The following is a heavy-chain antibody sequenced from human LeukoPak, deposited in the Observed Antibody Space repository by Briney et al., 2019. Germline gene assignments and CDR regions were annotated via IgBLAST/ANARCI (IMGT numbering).Heavy chain of an antibody. Sequence: GGSLRLSCAASGFTFSSYEMNWVRQAPGKGLEWVSYISSGGDSIYYADSVKGRFTISRDNAKNSVSLQMNSLRAEDTAVYYCASGSYGSGFYYFYYMDVWGKGTTVTVSS. CDR1: GFTFSSYE. J-gene: IGHJ6*03. D-gene: IGHD3-10*01. V-gene: IGHV3-48*03. CDR3: ASGSYGSGFYYFYYMDV. CDR2: ISSGGDSI.